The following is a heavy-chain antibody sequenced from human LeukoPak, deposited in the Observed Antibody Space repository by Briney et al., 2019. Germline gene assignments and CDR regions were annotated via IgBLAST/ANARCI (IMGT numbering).Heavy chain of an antibody. D-gene: IGHD4-11*01. CDR2: IDSSGNTI. J-gene: IGHJ4*02. CDR1: GFTLRSYE. V-gene: IGHV3-48*03. Sequence: PGGSLSFTCVASGFTLRSYEMNWVRQAPGKGLEWVSYIDSSGNTISYADSVKGRFTISRDNAKNSLYLQMNSLRAEDTAVYYCARDEYSYGKVFDDWGQGTLVAVSS. CDR3: ARDEYSYGKVFDD.